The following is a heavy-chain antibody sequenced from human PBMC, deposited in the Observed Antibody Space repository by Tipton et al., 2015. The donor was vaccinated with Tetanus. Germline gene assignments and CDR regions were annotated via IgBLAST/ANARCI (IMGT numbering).Heavy chain of an antibody. D-gene: IGHD3-3*01. J-gene: IGHJ4*02. Sequence: TLSLTCAVSGGSIRSSNWWSWVRQTPGKGLEWLAYISSSGSTNSNYSLKSRITISRDTSKNRFSLNLSSVTAADTAVYFCARANFDFPKKGPFDSWGQGIPVIVS. CDR2: ISSSGST. CDR1: GGSIRSSNW. V-gene: IGHV4-4*01. CDR3: ARANFDFPKKGPFDS.